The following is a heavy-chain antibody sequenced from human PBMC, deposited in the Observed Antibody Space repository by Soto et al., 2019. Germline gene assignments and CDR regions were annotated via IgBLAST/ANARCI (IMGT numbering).Heavy chain of an antibody. J-gene: IGHJ3*02. Sequence: SETLSLTCTVSGGSISSYYWSWIRQPPGKGLEWIGYIYYSGSTNYNPSLKSRVTISVDTSKNQFSLKLSSVTAADTAVYYCARTLAVAAVNAFDIWGQGTMVTVSS. CDR3: ARTLAVAAVNAFDI. D-gene: IGHD6-19*01. CDR2: IYYSGST. CDR1: GGSISSYY. V-gene: IGHV4-59*01.